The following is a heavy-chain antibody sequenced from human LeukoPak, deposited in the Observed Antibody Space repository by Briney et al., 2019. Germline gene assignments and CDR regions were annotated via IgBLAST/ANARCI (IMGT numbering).Heavy chain of an antibody. CDR3: ASGRWAQLPLY. V-gene: IGHV4-59*01. D-gene: IGHD5-18*01. CDR2: VQYSGNT. J-gene: IGHJ4*02. CDR1: GGSISSYY. Sequence: SETLSRTCAVSGGSISSYYWSWIRQPPGKGLEWIGYVQYSGNTNDNPSLNSRVTISVDTSKNQFSLKLSSVTTADTAVYFCASGRWAQLPLYWGQGALVTVSS.